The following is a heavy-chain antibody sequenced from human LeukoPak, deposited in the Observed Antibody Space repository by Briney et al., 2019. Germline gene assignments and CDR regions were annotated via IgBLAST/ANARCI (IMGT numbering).Heavy chain of an antibody. CDR1: GFTFSGSI. V-gene: IGHV3-23*01. J-gene: IGHJ4*02. CDR2: ISGSGGST. Sequence: PGGSLRLSCAASGFTFSGSIMHWVRQAPGKGLEWVSGISGSGGSTYYADSVKGRFTISRDNSMNTLYLQMNSLRADDTAVYYCATRRAEFDYWGQGTLVTVSS. CDR3: ATRRAEFDY.